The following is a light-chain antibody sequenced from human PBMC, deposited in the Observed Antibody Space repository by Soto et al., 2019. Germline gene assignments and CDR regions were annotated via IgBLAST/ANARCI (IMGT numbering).Light chain of an antibody. V-gene: IGLV2-8*01. CDR3: SSYTSSTTPV. Sequence: QSALTQPPSASGSPGQSVTISCTGTSSDVGGYNYVSWYQQHPGKAPQLMIYEVSKRPSGVPDRFSGSKSGNTASLTISGLQAEDEADYYCSSYTSSTTPVFGGGTKLTVL. CDR1: SSDVGGYNY. CDR2: EVS. J-gene: IGLJ2*01.